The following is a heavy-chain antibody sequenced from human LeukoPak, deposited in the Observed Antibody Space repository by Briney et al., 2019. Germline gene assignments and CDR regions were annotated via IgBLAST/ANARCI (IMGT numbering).Heavy chain of an antibody. J-gene: IGHJ4*02. CDR1: GGSISSYY. CDR2: IYYSGST. V-gene: IGHV4-59*01. Sequence: SETLSLTCTVSGGSISSYYWSWIRQPPGKGLEWIGYIYYSGSTNYNPSLKSRVTISVDTSKNQFSLKLSSVTAADTAVYYCARYSSGFFDYWGQGTLVTVSS. D-gene: IGHD6-19*01. CDR3: ARYSSGFFDY.